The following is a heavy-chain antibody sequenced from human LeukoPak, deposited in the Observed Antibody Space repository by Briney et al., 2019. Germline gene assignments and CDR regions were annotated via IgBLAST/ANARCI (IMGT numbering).Heavy chain of an antibody. CDR1: GYTLTELS. Sequence: ASVKVSCKVSGYTLTELSMHWVRQAPGKGLEWMGGFDPEDGETIYAQKFQGRVTMTEDTSTDTAYMELSSLRPEDTAVYYCATDRRSSSSWQFFAFDIWGQGTMVTVSS. J-gene: IGHJ3*02. CDR2: FDPEDGET. CDR3: ATDRRSSSSWQFFAFDI. V-gene: IGHV1-24*01. D-gene: IGHD6-13*01.